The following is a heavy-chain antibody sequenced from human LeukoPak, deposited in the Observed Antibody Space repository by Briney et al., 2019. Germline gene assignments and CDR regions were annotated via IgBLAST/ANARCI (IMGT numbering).Heavy chain of an antibody. J-gene: IGHJ5*02. CDR3: ARTGSYWFDP. D-gene: IGHD1-26*01. V-gene: IGHV1-46*01. CDR2: INPSGGST. Sequence: ASVKVSCKASGYTFTSYYMHWVRQAPGQGLERMGIINPSGGSTSYAQKFQGRVTMTRNTSISTAYMELSSLRSEDTAVYYCARTGSYWFDPWGQGTLVTVSS. CDR1: GYTFTSYY.